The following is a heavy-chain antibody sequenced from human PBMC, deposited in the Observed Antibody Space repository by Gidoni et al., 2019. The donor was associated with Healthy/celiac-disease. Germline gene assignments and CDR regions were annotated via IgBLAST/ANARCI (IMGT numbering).Heavy chain of an antibody. V-gene: IGHV3-23*01. D-gene: IGHD3-10*01. Sequence: EVQLLESGGGLVQHGGSLRLSCAASGFTFSSSAMSWVRQAPGKGLEWVSVISGSGGNIKYADSVKGRFTISRDNSKNTLYLQMDSLRAEDTAVYYCAKVITGSGSYPNYFDYWGQGTLVTVSS. CDR1: GFTFSSSA. CDR2: ISGSGGNI. CDR3: AKVITGSGSYPNYFDY. J-gene: IGHJ4*02.